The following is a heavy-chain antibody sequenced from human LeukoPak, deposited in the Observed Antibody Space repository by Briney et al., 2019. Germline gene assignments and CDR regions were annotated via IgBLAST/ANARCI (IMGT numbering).Heavy chain of an antibody. D-gene: IGHD5-24*01. V-gene: IGHV3-64D*06. CDR1: GFTFSTYV. CDR3: VRGMGY. CDR2: ISSNGDNT. Sequence: AGGSLRLSCSVSGFTFSTYVMHWVRQAPGKGLEYVSAISSNGDNTYYADSVKGRFTISRDNSKNTLYLQMSSLRADDTAVYYCVRGMGYWGQGTLVTVSS. J-gene: IGHJ4*02.